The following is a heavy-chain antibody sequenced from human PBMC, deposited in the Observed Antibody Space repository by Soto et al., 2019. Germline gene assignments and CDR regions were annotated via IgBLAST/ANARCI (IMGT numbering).Heavy chain of an antibody. CDR1: GYSISSGYY. J-gene: IGHJ6*02. CDR2: IYHSGST. CDR3: AREPNNYYGSGSYYNAGGMDV. Sequence: PSETLSLTCAVSGYSISSGYYWGWIRQPPGKGLEWIGSIYHSGSTYYNPSLKSRVTISVDTSKNQFSLKLSSVTAADTAVYYCAREPNNYYGSGSYYNAGGMDVWGQGTTVT. V-gene: IGHV4-38-2*02. D-gene: IGHD3-10*01.